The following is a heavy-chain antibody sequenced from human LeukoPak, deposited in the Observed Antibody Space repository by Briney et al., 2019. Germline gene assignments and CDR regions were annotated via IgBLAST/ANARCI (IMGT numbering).Heavy chain of an antibody. J-gene: IGHJ5*02. D-gene: IGHD3-22*01. Sequence: ASVKVSCKASGYTFTSYGISWVRQAPGQGLEWMGWISAYNGNTNYAQKLQGRVTMTTDTSTSTAYMELRSLRSDDTAVYHCARDAKVRYYYDSSGSHNWFDPWGQGTLVTVSS. CDR1: GYTFTSYG. CDR2: ISAYNGNT. CDR3: ARDAKVRYYYDSSGSHNWFDP. V-gene: IGHV1-18*01.